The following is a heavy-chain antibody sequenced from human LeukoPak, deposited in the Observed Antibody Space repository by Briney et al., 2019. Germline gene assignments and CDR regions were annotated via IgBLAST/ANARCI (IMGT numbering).Heavy chain of an antibody. CDR3: AKDGIVGATNGDFFDC. V-gene: IGHV3-23*01. CDR2: ISGSAGTT. J-gene: IGHJ4*02. Sequence: GGPLRLSCAASGFTFSTYAMNWVRKAPGKGLEWSSSISGSAGTTYYADSVKGRFTISRDNSKNTLFLQMNSLRAEDTAVYYCAKDGIVGATNGDFFDCWGQGTLVTISS. D-gene: IGHD1-26*01. CDR1: GFTFSTYA.